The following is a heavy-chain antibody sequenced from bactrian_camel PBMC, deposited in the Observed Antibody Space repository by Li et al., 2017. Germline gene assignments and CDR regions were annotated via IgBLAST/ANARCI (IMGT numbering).Heavy chain of an antibody. Sequence: VQLVESGGGLVQPGGSLRLSCAASGFTISSYAMSWVRQAPGKGVEWLSAIHSDGSTSYGDSVKGRFTISRDNAANTLYLQMNSLRADDSAMYYCAAGLFADFGLGLGTQVTVS. CDR1: GFTISSYA. D-gene: IGHD5*01. CDR2: IHSDGST. V-gene: IGHV3S10*01. J-gene: IGHJ4*01.